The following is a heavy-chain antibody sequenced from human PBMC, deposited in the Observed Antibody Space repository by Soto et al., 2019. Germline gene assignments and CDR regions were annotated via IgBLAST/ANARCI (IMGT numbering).Heavy chain of an antibody. CDR2: ILVDGRT. CDR1: GFICSSYD. J-gene: IGHJ3*02. CDR3: AKATATGGGAFDI. Sequence: LRLSCAASGFICSSYDMSWVRQAPGKGLEWVSTILVDGRTFYVDSVKGRFTISRDSSQNTVYLQMSSLTVGDTALYYCAKATATGGGAFDICGQGTMVTVSS. D-gene: IGHD2-8*02. V-gene: IGHV3-23*01.